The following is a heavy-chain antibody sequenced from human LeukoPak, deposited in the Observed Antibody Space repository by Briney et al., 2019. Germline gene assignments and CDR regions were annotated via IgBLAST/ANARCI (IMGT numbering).Heavy chain of an antibody. CDR1: GYTFTGYY. V-gene: IGHV1-2*02. J-gene: IGHJ5*02. Sequence: ASVKVSCKASGYTFTGYYVYWVRQAPGQGLEWMGWINPNSGDTNYAQKFQGRVTMTRDTSISTAYMELSSLRSGDTAMYYCARMWSTATSGWNWFDPWGQGTLVTVSP. CDR3: ARMWSTATSGWNWFDP. CDR2: INPNSGDT. D-gene: IGHD6-13*01.